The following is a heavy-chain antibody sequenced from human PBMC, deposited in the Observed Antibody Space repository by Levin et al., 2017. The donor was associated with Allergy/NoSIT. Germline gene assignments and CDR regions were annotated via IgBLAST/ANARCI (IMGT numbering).Heavy chain of an antibody. J-gene: IGHJ4*02. D-gene: IGHD2-2*01. V-gene: IGHV1-69*13. CDR1: RGTFSSYG. CDR3: AREMHGGNQLLRSLTRAYAY. CDR2: LIPNFGTP. Sequence: AASVKVSCKASRGTFSSYGVTWVRQAPGQGLEWMGGLIPNFGTPVYAQKLQGRVTITADESTGTAYMELNSLRSEDTAVYYCAREMHGGNQLLRSLTRAYAYWGQGTLVTVSS.